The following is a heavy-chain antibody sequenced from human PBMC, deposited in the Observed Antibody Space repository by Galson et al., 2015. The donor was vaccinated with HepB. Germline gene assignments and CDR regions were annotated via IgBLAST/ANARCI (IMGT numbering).Heavy chain of an antibody. CDR2: IDQDGSQK. J-gene: IGHJ1*01. V-gene: IGHV3-7*03. CDR3: ARDVGDA. Sequence: SLRLSCAASEFTFSTYWMTWVRQAPGRGLKWVATIDQDGSQKYYVDSLKGRVTISRDNTKNSLYLEMISLRAEDTAFYYCARDVGDAWGQGTLVTVSS. CDR1: EFTFSTYW. D-gene: IGHD1-26*01.